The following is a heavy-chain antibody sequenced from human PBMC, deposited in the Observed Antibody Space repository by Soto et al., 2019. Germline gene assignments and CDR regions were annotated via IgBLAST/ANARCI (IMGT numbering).Heavy chain of an antibody. J-gene: IGHJ4*02. CDR1: GFNFSSYE. V-gene: IGHV3-48*03. D-gene: IGHD3-22*01. Sequence: PGGSLTLSCTASGFNFSSYEMNWVRQAPGKGLEWVSYISSSGSTIYYADSVKGRFTISRDNAKNSLYLQMNSLRAEDTAVYYCARGARVVNLDYWGQGTLDTVSS. CDR2: ISSSGSTI. CDR3: ARGARVVNLDY.